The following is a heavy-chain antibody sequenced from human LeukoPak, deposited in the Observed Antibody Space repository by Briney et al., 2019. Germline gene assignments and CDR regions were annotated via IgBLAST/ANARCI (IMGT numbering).Heavy chain of an antibody. J-gene: IGHJ4*02. V-gene: IGHV3-7*01. CDR1: GFTFSSYW. D-gene: IGHD3-3*01. Sequence: GGSLRLSCAASGFTFSSYWMSWVRQAPGKGLEWVANIKQDGSEKYYVDSVKGRFTISRDNAKNSLYLQMNSLRAEDTAVYYCAREHNDFWSGYFDYWGQGTLVTVSP. CDR2: IKQDGSEK. CDR3: AREHNDFWSGYFDY.